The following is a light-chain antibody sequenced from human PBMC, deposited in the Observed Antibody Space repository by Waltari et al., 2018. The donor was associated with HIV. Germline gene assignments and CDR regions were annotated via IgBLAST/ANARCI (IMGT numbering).Light chain of an antibody. CDR2: EGS. CDR3: NSYVSSNNYI. CDR1: SSVVGGLNY. J-gene: IGLJ1*01. Sequence: QSALTQPTSASGSAGQSVSVCWTGTSSVVGGLNYGLWYQHHPGKAPKLMSYEGSKLPSGGPGRFYRSKSGNTASLTVSGLQAEDEADYYCNSYVSSNNYIFGTGTNVTVL. V-gene: IGLV2-8*01.